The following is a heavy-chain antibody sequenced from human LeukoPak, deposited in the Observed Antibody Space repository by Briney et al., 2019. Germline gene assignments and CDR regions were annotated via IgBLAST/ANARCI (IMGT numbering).Heavy chain of an antibody. CDR2: VSSGFHA. V-gene: IGHV3-13*01. CDR3: VREARGYHYTYFDY. J-gene: IGHJ4*02. D-gene: IGHD5-18*01. Sequence: GGSLRLSCTASGFTLGSHDMHWVRQIPGQGLEWVAAVSSGFHAFFADSVQGRFTVSREDARNSLYPQMNSLRAGDTAVYYCVREARGYHYTYFDYWGQGTLVTVSS. CDR1: GFTLGSHD.